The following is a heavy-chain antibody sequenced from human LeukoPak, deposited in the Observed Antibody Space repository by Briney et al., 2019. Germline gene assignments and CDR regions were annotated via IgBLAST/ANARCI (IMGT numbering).Heavy chain of an antibody. CDR3: ASGSYYFDY. CDR2: ISAYNGNT. V-gene: IGHV1-18*01. J-gene: IGHJ4*02. CDR1: GLTFTSYG. D-gene: IGHD1-26*01. Sequence: GGSLRLSCAASGLTFTSYGISWVRQAPGQGLEWMGWISAYNGNTNYAQKLQGRVTMTTDTSTSTAYMELRSLRSDDTAVYYCASGSYYFDYWGQGTLVTVSS.